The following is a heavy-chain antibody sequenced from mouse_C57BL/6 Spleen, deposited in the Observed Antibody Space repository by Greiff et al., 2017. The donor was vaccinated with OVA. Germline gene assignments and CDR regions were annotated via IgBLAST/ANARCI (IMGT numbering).Heavy chain of an antibody. J-gene: IGHJ4*01. D-gene: IGHD2-1*01. V-gene: IGHV1-55*01. Sequence: QVQLKQPGAELVKPGASVKMSCKASGYTFTSYWITWVKQRPGQGLEWIGDIYPGSGSTNYNEKFKSKATLTVDTSSSTAYMQLSSLTSEDSAVYYCAREGINGNPYAMDYWGQGTSVTVSS. CDR3: AREGINGNPYAMDY. CDR2: IYPGSGST. CDR1: GYTFTSYW.